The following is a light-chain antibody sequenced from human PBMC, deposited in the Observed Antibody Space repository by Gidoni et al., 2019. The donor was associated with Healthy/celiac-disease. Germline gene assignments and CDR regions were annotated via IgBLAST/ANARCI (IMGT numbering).Light chain of an antibody. CDR2: GAS. CDR1: QSISSSQ. Sequence: EIVLTQSPGTLSLSPGQSATLSCRASQSISSSQLAWYQQKPGQAPRPLMYGASSRATGIPDRFSGSGSGTDFTLTISRLEPEDFAVYYCQHFGNFGGGPRWR. J-gene: IGKJ4*01. V-gene: IGKV3-20*01. CDR3: QHFGN.